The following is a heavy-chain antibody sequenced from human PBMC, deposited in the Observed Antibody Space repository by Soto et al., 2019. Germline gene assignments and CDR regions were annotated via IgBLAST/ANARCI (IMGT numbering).Heavy chain of an antibody. Sequence: GASVKVSCKVSGYTLTELSMHWVLQAPGKGLEWMGGFDPEDGETIYAQKFQGRVTMTEDTSTDTAYMELSSLRSEDTAVYYCATGQAARQSGHWYNWFDPWGQGTLVTVSS. CDR1: GYTLTELS. J-gene: IGHJ5*02. D-gene: IGHD6-6*01. CDR2: FDPEDGET. V-gene: IGHV1-24*01. CDR3: ATGQAARQSGHWYNWFDP.